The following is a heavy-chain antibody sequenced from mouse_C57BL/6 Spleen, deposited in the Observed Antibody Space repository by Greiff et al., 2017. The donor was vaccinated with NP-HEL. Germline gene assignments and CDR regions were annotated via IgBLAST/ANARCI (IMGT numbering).Heavy chain of an antibody. CDR1: GYTFTDYE. Sequence: QVQLQQSGAELVRPGASVTLSCKASGYTFTDYEMHWVKQTPVHGLEWIGAIDPETGGTAYNQKFKGKAILTADKSSSTAYMELRSLTSEDSAVYYCTRRGIPYYFDYWGQGTTLTVSS. CDR2: IDPETGGT. CDR3: TRRGIPYYFDY. J-gene: IGHJ2*01. V-gene: IGHV1-15*01.